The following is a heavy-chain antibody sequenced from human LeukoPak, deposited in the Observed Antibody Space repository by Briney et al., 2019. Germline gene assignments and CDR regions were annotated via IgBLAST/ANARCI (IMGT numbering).Heavy chain of an antibody. J-gene: IGHJ4*02. CDR2: INDNGGNT. CDR3: ARGLCDSSGYYQFDY. CDR1: GFTFSNYA. V-gene: IGHV3-64D*09. Sequence: GGSLRLSCSASGFTFSNYAMHWVRHAPGEGLEYVSSINDNGGNTYFAASLKGRFTISRDNSKNTLFLQMSSLRAEDTAVYYCARGLCDSSGYYQFDYWGQGTLVTVSS. D-gene: IGHD3-22*01.